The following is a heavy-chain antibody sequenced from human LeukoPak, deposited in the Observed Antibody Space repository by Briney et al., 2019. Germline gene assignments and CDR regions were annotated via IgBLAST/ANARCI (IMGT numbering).Heavy chain of an antibody. CDR2: IYYSGST. J-gene: IGHJ5*02. Sequence: SETLSLTCAVSGGSISSGGYSWSWIRQPPGKGLEWIGYIYYSGSTYYNPSLKSRVTISVDTSKNQFSLKLSSVTAADTAVCYCATTPGGYCSGGSCHNLNWFDPWGQGTLVTVSS. CDR1: GGSISSGGYS. D-gene: IGHD2-15*01. CDR3: ATTPGGYCSGGSCHNLNWFDP. V-gene: IGHV4-31*11.